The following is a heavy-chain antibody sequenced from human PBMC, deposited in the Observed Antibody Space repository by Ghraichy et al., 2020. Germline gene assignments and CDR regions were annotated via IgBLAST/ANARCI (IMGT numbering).Heavy chain of an antibody. CDR3: ARDGYCTNGVCYTGGGAFDI. CDR2: IKQDGSEK. J-gene: IGHJ3*02. CDR1: GFTFSSYW. Sequence: GGSLRLSCAASGFTFSSYWMSWVRQAPGKGLEWVANIKQDGSEKYYVDSVKGRFTISRDSAKNSLYLQMNSLRAEDTAVYYCARDGYCTNGVCYTGGGAFDIWGQGTMVTVSS. V-gene: IGHV3-7*03. D-gene: IGHD2-8*01.